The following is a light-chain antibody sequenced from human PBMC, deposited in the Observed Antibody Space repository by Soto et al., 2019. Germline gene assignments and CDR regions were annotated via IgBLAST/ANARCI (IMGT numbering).Light chain of an antibody. V-gene: IGKV1-12*01. CDR2: DVS. CDR1: QTVERW. Sequence: DIQMTQSPSTLSASVGDRVTITCRASQTVERWLAWYQQKPGKAPNLVISDVSSLERGVPSRFSGSGSGTEFTLTISGLQPEDFATYYCQQANSFPPTFGPGTKVDIK. J-gene: IGKJ3*01. CDR3: QQANSFPPT.